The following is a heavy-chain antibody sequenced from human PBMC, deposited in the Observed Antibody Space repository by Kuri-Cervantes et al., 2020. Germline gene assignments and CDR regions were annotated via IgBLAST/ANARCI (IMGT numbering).Heavy chain of an antibody. Sequence: SVKVSCKASGFTFTSSAVQWVRQARGQRLEWIGWIVVGSGNTNYAQKFQERVTITRDMSTSTAYMELSSLRSEDTAVYYCARVRSYLRRSPRENWFDPWGQGTLVTVSS. CDR2: IVVGSGNT. V-gene: IGHV1-58*01. J-gene: IGHJ5*02. D-gene: IGHD3-10*01. CDR3: ARVRSYLRRSPRENWFDP. CDR1: GFTFTSSA.